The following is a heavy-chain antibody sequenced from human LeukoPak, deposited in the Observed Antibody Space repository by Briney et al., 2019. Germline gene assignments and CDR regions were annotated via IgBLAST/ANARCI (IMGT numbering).Heavy chain of an antibody. CDR1: GFTFSDYG. D-gene: IGHD6-6*01. V-gene: IGHV3-33*01. CDR3: ARAHSSSSAFDL. J-gene: IGHJ4*02. Sequence: GGSLRLSCAASGFTFSDYGIHWVRQAPGQGLEWVALIWYDGSKKYYADSVKGRFTISRDNTENTLYLQLNSLRADDTAVYYCARAHSSSSAFDLWGQGTLVTVSS. CDR2: IWYDGSKK.